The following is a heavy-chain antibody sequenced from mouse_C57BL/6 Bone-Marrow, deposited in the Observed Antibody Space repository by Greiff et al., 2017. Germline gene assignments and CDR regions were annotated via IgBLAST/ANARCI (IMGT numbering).Heavy chain of an antibody. CDR2: INPNYGTT. CDR1: GYSFTDYN. D-gene: IGHD1-1*01. V-gene: IGHV1-39*01. CDR3: ARSGCFITTLYYYAMDY. Sequence: EVKLMESGPELVKPGASVKISCKASGYSFTDYNMNWVKQSNGKSLEWIGVINPNYGTTSYNQKFKGKATLTVDQSSSTAYMQLNSLTSEDSAVYYCARSGCFITTLYYYAMDYWGQGTSVTVSS. J-gene: IGHJ4*01.